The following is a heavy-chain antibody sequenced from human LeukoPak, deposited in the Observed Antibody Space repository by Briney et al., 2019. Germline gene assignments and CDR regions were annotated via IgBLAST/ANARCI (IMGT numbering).Heavy chain of an antibody. Sequence: GGSLRLSCAASGFTFSNAWMSWVRQAPGKGLEWVGRIKNKTDGGTTDYAAPVKGRFTISRDDSKNTLYLQMNSLKTEDTAVYYCTTTFITMVRGVIINNAFDIWGQGTMVTVSS. J-gene: IGHJ3*02. CDR1: GFTFSNAW. CDR2: IKNKTDGGTT. CDR3: TTTFITMVRGVIINNAFDI. V-gene: IGHV3-15*01. D-gene: IGHD3-10*01.